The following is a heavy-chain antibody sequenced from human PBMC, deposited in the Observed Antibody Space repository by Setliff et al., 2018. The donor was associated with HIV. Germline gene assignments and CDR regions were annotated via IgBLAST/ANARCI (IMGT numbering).Heavy chain of an antibody. CDR2: ISAYSGNT. CDR1: GYTFTNYG. Sequence: ASVKVSCKASGYTFTNYGITWVRQAPGQGLEWMGWISAYSGNTNYAQKLLGRVTMTTDTSTSTAYMELRSLRSDDTAVYYCARGYCTNGFCQSFDYWGRGTQVTVSS. CDR3: ARGYCTNGFCQSFDY. V-gene: IGHV1-18*01. D-gene: IGHD2-8*01. J-gene: IGHJ4*02.